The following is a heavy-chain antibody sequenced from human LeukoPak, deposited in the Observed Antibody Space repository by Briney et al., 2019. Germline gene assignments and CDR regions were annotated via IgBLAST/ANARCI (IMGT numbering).Heavy chain of an antibody. CDR1: GGSISSYY. Sequence: PSETLSLTCTVSGGSISSYYWSWIRQPPAKGLEGIGYIYYSGSTNYNPSLTSRVTISVDTSKNQFSLKLSSVTAADTAVYYCARVSVATIRGAYYYYMDVWGKGTTVTVSS. J-gene: IGHJ6*03. V-gene: IGHV4-59*01. D-gene: IGHD5-24*01. CDR3: ARVSVATIRGAYYYYMDV. CDR2: IYYSGST.